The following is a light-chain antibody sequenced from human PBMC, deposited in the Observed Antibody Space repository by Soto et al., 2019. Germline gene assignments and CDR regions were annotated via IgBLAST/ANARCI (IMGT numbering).Light chain of an antibody. J-gene: IGKJ5*01. CDR1: HSISTN. V-gene: IGKV3-15*01. Sequence: EIIMTQSPATLSVSPGEGATLSCRTSHSISTNLAWYQHKRGQSPRLLVYGASTRATGVPARFSGSGSGAEFTLSISSLQSEDFAVYYCQHRSVWPPAVTFGQGTRLEIK. CDR3: QHRSVWPPAVT. CDR2: GAS.